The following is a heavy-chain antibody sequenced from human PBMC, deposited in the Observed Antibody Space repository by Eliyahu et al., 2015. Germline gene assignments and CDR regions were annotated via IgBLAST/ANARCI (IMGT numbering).Heavy chain of an antibody. CDR2: IKRDTEGAAT. V-gene: IGHV3-15*01. J-gene: IGHJ4*02. CDR1: GFNFSDVW. D-gene: IGHD3-10*01. CDR3: TTVSGRN. Sequence: EVQLVESGGGLVKPGGSLRLSXAASGFNFSDVWMTWGRQIXGKGVEWVGRIKRDTEGAATDYGAPVKGRFIISRDDSKNMLYLQMNSLRIEDTAYYYCTTVSGRNWGQGTLVTVSS.